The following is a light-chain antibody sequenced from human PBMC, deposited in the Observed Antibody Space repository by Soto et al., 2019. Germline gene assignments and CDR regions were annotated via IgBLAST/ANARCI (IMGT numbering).Light chain of an antibody. CDR3: ATWDDRLTAWV. V-gene: IGLV1-36*01. CDR1: NSNIGSNA. CDR2: YND. Sequence: QSVLTQSPSVSAAPRQSVNISCSGNNSNIGSNAVHWYQQLPGKAPKLLMYYNDMLPSGVSDRFSGSKSGTSASLAISGLQSEDEGDYYCATWDDRLTAWVFGVGTKLTVL. J-gene: IGLJ3*02.